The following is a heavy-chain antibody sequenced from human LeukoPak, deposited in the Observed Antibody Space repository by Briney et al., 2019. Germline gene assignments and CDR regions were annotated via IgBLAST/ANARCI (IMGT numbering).Heavy chain of an antibody. V-gene: IGHV1-46*01. Sequence: GASVKVSCKASGYTFTTYYMHWVRQAPGQGLEWMGIINPSGGSTNYAQKFQGRVTMTRDTSTSTVYMELSSLISEDTAVYYCARCPTTVVRLPPDYWGQGTLVTVS. D-gene: IGHD4-23*01. CDR2: INPSGGST. CDR3: ARCPTTVVRLPPDY. J-gene: IGHJ4*02. CDR1: GYTFTTYY.